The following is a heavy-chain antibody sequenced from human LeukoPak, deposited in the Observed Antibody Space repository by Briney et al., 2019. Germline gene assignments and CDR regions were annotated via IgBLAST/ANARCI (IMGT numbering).Heavy chain of an antibody. Sequence: GGSLRLSCAASGFTFSSYAVHWVRQAPGKGLEWVAVISYDGSNKYYADSVKGRFTISRDNSKNTLYLQMNSLRVEDTAVYYCARDLRYYGSGNDQSYGMDVWGQGTTVTVSS. CDR3: ARDLRYYGSGNDQSYGMDV. CDR1: GFTFSSYA. CDR2: ISYDGSNK. D-gene: IGHD3-10*01. J-gene: IGHJ6*02. V-gene: IGHV3-30*04.